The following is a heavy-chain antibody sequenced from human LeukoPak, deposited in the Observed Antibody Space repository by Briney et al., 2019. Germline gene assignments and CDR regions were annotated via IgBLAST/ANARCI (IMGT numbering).Heavy chain of an antibody. Sequence: GASVKVSCKASGYTFTSYGISWVRQAPGQGLEWMGWISAYNGNTNYAQKLQGRVTMTTDTSTSTAYMELRSLRSDDTAVYYCAGGNWYYYYYGMDVWGQGTTVTVSS. CDR2: ISAYNGNT. CDR1: GYTFTSYG. J-gene: IGHJ6*02. V-gene: IGHV1-18*01. CDR3: AGGNWYYYYYGMDV.